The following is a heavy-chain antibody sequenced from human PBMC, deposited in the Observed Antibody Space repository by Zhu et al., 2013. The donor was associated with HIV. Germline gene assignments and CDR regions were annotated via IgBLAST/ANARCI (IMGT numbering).Heavy chain of an antibody. CDR1: GGTFSSYA. CDR2: INPSGGST. D-gene: IGHD6-19*01. Sequence: QVQLVQSGAEVKKPGSSVKVSCKASGGTFSSYAISWVRQAPGQGLEWMGVINPSGGSTSYEQKFQGRVTMIRDTSTSTVYMELSSLRSEDTAVYYCAREGQWLVHGGYYFDYWGQGTLVTVSS. CDR3: AREGQWLVHGGYYFDY. V-gene: IGHV1-46*01. J-gene: IGHJ4*02.